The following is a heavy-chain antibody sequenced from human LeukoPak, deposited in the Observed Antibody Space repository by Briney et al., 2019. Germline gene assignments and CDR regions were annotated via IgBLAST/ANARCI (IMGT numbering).Heavy chain of an antibody. J-gene: IGHJ4*02. V-gene: IGHV3-74*01. CDR1: GFTFSSFW. CDR2: LNSDGSTT. D-gene: IGHD1-26*01. CDR3: ANSGRYYDPIYFDY. Sequence: GALRLSCAASGFTFSSFWMHWVRQVPGKGLVWVSGLNSDGSTTGYADSVRGRFTISRDNAKSTLYLQMNRLRAEDTAVYYCANSGRYYDPIYFDYWGQGTLVTVSS.